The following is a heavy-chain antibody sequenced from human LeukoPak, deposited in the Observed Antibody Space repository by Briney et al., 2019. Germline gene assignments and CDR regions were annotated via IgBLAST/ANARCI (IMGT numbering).Heavy chain of an antibody. J-gene: IGHJ5*02. CDR3: ARAPRYDFWSGSYEVVSTYFDP. V-gene: IGHV1-46*01. CDR1: GYTFTNYY. D-gene: IGHD3-3*01. Sequence: ASVKVSCKASGYTFTNYYIHWVRQAPGQGLEWMGVINPSDGKTDNAQKFQGRVTMTRDTSTTTVYMELSSLRSEDTAVYYCARAPRYDFWSGSYEVVSTYFDPWGQGTLVTVSS. CDR2: INPSDGKT.